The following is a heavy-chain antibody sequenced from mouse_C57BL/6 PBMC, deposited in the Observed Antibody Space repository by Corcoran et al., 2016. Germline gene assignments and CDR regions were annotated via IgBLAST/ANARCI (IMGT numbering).Heavy chain of an antibody. V-gene: IGHV1-80*01. CDR2: IYPGDGDT. J-gene: IGHJ1*03. CDR3: ARRYDYDEYFDV. CDR1: GYAFSSYW. Sequence: QVQLQQSGAELVKPGASVKISCKASGYAFSSYWRHWVKQRPGKGLEWIGQIYPGDGDTNYNGKFKGKATLTADKSSSTAYMQLSSLTSEDSAVYFCARRYDYDEYFDVWGTGTTVTVSS. D-gene: IGHD2-4*01.